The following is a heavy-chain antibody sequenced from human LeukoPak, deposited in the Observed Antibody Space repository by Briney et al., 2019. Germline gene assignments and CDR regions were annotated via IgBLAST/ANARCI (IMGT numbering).Heavy chain of an antibody. Sequence: SETLSLTCIVSGGSISSSIYYWSWIRQPPGKGLEWIGEINHSGSTNYNPSLKSRVTISVDTSKNQFSLKLSSVTAADTAVYYCARGLDPPPDIVVVPAALANWFDPWGQGTLVTVSS. J-gene: IGHJ5*02. CDR3: ARGLDPPPDIVVVPAALANWFDP. CDR2: INHSGST. V-gene: IGHV4-39*07. CDR1: GGSISSSIYY. D-gene: IGHD2-2*01.